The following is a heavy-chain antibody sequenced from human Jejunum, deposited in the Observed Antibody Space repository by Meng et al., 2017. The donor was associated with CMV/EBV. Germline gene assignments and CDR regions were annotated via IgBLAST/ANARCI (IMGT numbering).Heavy chain of an antibody. CDR2: IHDDGTKQ. V-gene: IGHV3-30*02. D-gene: IGHD3-22*01. Sequence: SGFSFSTYGMHWVRQAPGKGLEWVAFIHDDGTKQYYADSVKGRFTVSRDNSKNTLYLQVNGLRAEDTAVYYCAKRLYDSSAYYVLAFWGQGTLVTVSS. J-gene: IGHJ4*02. CDR1: GFSFSTYG. CDR3: AKRLYDSSAYYVLAF.